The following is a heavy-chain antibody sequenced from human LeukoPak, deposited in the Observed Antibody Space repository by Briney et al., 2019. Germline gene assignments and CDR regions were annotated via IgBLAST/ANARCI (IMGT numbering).Heavy chain of an antibody. J-gene: IGHJ5*02. CDR2: ISYDGSNK. CDR1: GFTFSSYA. D-gene: IGHD6-13*01. Sequence: GRSLRLSCAASGFTFSSYAMHWVRQAPGKGLEWVAVISYDGSNKYFADSVKGRFTISRDNSKNTPYLQMNSLRAEDSAVYYCARDPSAGLLVQFGWFDPWGQGTLVTVSS. V-gene: IGHV3-30*04. CDR3: ARDPSAGLLVQFGWFDP.